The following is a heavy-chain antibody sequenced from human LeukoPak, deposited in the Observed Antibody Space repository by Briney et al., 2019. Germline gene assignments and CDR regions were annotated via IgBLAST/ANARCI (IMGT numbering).Heavy chain of an antibody. CDR1: GFTFSSYS. J-gene: IGHJ4*02. CDR2: ISSSSSYI. Sequence: PGGSLRLSCAASGFTFSSYSMSWVRQAPGKGLEWVSSISSSSSYIYYADSVKGRFTISRDNAKNTLYLQMNSLRAEDTAVYYCAILVTGSPSTPPDYWGQGTLVTVSS. D-gene: IGHD2-21*02. V-gene: IGHV3-21*01. CDR3: AILVTGSPSTPPDY.